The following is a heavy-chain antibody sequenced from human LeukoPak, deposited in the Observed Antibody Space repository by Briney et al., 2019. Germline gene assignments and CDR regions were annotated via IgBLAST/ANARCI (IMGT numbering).Heavy chain of an antibody. D-gene: IGHD3-3*01. CDR1: GFTFSDYY. J-gene: IGHJ4*02. CDR2: ISNGGITI. CDR3: AKDRAHFAYYDFWSGYYTGGDSFDY. V-gene: IGHV3-11*04. Sequence: GGSLRLSCAASGFTFSDYYMTWIRQAPGKGLEWLSHISNGGITIYYADSVKGRFTISRDNSKNTLYLQMNSLRAEDTAVYYCAKDRAHFAYYDFWSGYYTGGDSFDYWGQGTLVTVSS.